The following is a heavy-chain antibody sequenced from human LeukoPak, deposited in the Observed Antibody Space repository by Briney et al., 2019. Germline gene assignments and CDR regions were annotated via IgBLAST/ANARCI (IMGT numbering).Heavy chain of an antibody. V-gene: IGHV3-30*18. Sequence: PGGSLRLSCAASGFTFSSYGMHWVRQAPAKGLEWVAVISYDVNNKYYADSVKGRFTISRDNSKNTLYLQMNGLRAEDTAVYYCAKDPYYYDSGTYSFFDYWGQGTLVTVSS. CDR3: AKDPYYYDSGTYSFFDY. CDR2: ISYDVNNK. D-gene: IGHD3-10*01. J-gene: IGHJ4*02. CDR1: GFTFSSYG.